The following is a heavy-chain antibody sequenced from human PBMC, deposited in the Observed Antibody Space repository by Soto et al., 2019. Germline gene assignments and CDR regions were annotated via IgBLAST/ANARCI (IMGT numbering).Heavy chain of an antibody. J-gene: IGHJ4*02. Sequence: ASVKVSCKASGYTFTSYDINWVRQATGQGLEWMGWMNPNSGNTGYAQKFQGRVTMTRNTSISTAYMELSSLRSEDTAVYYCARDWAAAGPIDYWGQGTLVTVSS. D-gene: IGHD6-13*01. CDR2: MNPNSGNT. CDR1: GYTFTSYD. V-gene: IGHV1-8*01. CDR3: ARDWAAAGPIDY.